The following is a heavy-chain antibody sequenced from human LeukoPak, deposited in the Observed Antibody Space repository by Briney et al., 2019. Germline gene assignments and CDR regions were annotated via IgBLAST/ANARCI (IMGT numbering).Heavy chain of an antibody. V-gene: IGHV4-4*07. CDR2: IYTSGST. J-gene: IGHJ5*02. CDR3: ARDPSNTSGWKTWFDP. Sequence: PSETLSLTCTVSGGSISSYYWSWIRQPAGKGLEWIGRIYTSGSTNYNPSLKSRVTMSVDTSKNQFSLKLSSVTAADTAVYYCARDPSNTSGWKTWFDPWGQGTLVTVSS. D-gene: IGHD6-19*01. CDR1: GGSISSYY.